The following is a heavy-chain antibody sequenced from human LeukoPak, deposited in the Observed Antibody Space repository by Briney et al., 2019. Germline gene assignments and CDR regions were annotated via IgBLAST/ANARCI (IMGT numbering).Heavy chain of an antibody. CDR3: AKDRYSYAFEYSDS. J-gene: IGHJ4*02. CDR2: ISNDGSKK. V-gene: IGHV3-30*18. Sequence: PGGSLRLSCAVSGFSFSSNCMSWVRQAPGKGLDWVAVISNDGSKKYYADSVKGRFTISRDNSNNTLSLQVSSLRTEDTAVYYCAKDRYSYAFEYSDSWGQGTLVTVSS. D-gene: IGHD5-18*01. CDR1: GFSFSSNC.